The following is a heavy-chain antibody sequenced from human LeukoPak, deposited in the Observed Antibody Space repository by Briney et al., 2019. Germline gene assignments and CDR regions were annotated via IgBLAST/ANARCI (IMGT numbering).Heavy chain of an antibody. J-gene: IGHJ6*03. CDR1: GGTFSSYA. D-gene: IGHD3-3*01. Sequence: ASVKVSCKASGGTFSSYAISWVRQAPGQGLEWMGWMNPNSGNTGYAQKFQGRVTMTEDTSTDTAYMELSSLRSEDTAVYYCATDNPHYDFWSGSRNQYYMDVWGKGTTVTVSS. V-gene: IGHV1-8*02. CDR3: ATDNPHYDFWSGSRNQYYMDV. CDR2: MNPNSGNT.